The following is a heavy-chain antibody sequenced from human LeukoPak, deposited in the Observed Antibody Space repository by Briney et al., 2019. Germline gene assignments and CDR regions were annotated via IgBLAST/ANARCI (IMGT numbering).Heavy chain of an antibody. D-gene: IGHD2-2*01. CDR3: ARGYQLLFY. V-gene: IGHV4-30-2*02. J-gene: IGHJ4*02. CDR1: GGSISSGGYS. Sequence: TPSETLSLTCAVSGGSISSGGYSWSWIRQPPGKGLEWIGYIYHSGSTYYNPSLKSRVTISVDTSKNQFSLKLSSVTAADTAVYYCARGYQLLFYWGQGTLVTVSS. CDR2: IYHSGST.